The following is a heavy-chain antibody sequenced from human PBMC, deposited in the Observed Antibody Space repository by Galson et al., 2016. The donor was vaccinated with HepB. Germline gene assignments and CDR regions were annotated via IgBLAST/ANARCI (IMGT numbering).Heavy chain of an antibody. CDR1: GFAFNSYA. CDR2: ISGGGDST. V-gene: IGHV3-23*01. J-gene: IGHJ4*02. CDR3: AKEPQYFRIPAAARGAFDY. D-gene: IGHD6-13*01. Sequence: SLRLSCAASGFAFNSYAMTWVRQAPGKGLEWVAAISGGGDSTYYADSVKGRFTISRNNSKNTLYLQLTSLRAEDTAIYYCAKEPQYFRIPAAARGAFDYWGQGTLGTVSS.